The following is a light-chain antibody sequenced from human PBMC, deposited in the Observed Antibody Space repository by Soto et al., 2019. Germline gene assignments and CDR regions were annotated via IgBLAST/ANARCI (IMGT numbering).Light chain of an antibody. J-gene: IGLJ2*01. CDR1: SSNIGSNY. CDR3: AAWDDSLSGVV. CDR2: RNN. V-gene: IGLV1-47*01. Sequence: QSVLTQPPSASGTXXQRVTXXCSGSSSNIGSNYVYWYQPLPGTAPKLLIYRNNQRPSGVPDRFSGSKSGTSASLAISGLRSEDEADYYCAAWDDSLSGVVFGGGTKLTVL.